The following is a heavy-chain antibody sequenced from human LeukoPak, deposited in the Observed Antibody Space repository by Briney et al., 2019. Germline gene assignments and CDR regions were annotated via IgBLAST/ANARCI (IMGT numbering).Heavy chain of an antibody. D-gene: IGHD3-16*01. V-gene: IGHV1-46*01. CDR3: ARGARGGAFDI. CDR2: INPSGGST. J-gene: IGHJ3*02. CDR1: GYTFTSYG. Sequence: ASVKVSCKASGYTFTSYGISWVRQAPGQGLEWMGIINPSGGSTGYAQKFQGRVTMTRDTSTSTVYMELSSLRSEDTAVYYCARGARGGAFDIWGQGTMVTVSS.